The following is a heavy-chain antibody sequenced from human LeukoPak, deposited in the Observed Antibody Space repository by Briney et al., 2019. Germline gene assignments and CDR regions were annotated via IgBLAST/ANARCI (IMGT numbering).Heavy chain of an antibody. CDR3: AREGYYYGSGSYYKKGFDY. V-gene: IGHV4-39*07. J-gene: IGHJ4*02. CDR2: IYYSGST. Sequence: KASETLSLTCTVSGGSINSGTHYWGWIRQPPGKGLEWIGSIYYSGSTYYNPSLKSRVTISVDTSKNQFSLKLSSVTAADTAVYYCAREGYYYGSGSYYKKGFDYWGQGTLVTVSS. D-gene: IGHD3-10*01. CDR1: GGSINSGTHY.